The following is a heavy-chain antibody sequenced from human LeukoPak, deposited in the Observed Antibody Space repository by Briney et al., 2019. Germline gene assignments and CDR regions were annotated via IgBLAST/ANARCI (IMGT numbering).Heavy chain of an antibody. D-gene: IGHD6-19*01. J-gene: IGHJ4*02. CDR2: INTDGTVT. Sequence: GGSLRLSCAASGFTFSKYWMLWVRQAPGKGLESVSRINTDGTVTTYADSVKGRFTVSRDNADNTMFLQMNSVRDEDTAVYYCATRQWLAPPPDSWGQGTPVTVSS. V-gene: IGHV3-74*01. CDR1: GFTFSKYW. CDR3: ATRQWLAPPPDS.